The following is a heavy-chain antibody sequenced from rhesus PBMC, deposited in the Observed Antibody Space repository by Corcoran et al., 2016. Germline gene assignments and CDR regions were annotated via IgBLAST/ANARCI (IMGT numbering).Heavy chain of an antibody. J-gene: IGHJ4*01. CDR1: GFTFSSYW. CDR2: INSGGGIT. V-gene: IGHV3S42*01. CDR3: GAYYDGTYMLDY. Sequence: AKPGGSLRLSCAASGFTFSSYWINWVRQTPGKGLEWISAINSGGGITYYADSVKGRFTISRDNSKNTLPPQINSLRPEDTAVYFCGAYYDGTYMLDYWGQGVVVTVSS. D-gene: IGHD3-28*01.